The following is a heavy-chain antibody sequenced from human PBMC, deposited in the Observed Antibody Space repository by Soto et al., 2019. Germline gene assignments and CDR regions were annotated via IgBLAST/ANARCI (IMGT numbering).Heavy chain of an antibody. CDR3: ASDLTPDVLER. Sequence: QVQLVQSGAEVKKPGASVKVSCKASGYTFTSYGISWVRQAPGQGLEWMGWISAYTGNTNYAQKHQARVTMTTATSTSTAYMELRMLRSAVTAVYSCASDLTPDVLERWGQGALVT. J-gene: IGHJ4*02. CDR2: ISAYTGNT. D-gene: IGHD3-3*01. CDR1: GYTFTSYG. V-gene: IGHV1-18*01.